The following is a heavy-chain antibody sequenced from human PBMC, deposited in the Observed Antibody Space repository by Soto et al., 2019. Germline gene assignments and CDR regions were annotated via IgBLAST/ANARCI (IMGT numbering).Heavy chain of an antibody. Sequence: GESLKISCXGSGYSFTSYWIGWVRQMPGKGLEWMGIIYPGDSDTRYSPSFQGHVAISVDKSISTAYLQWSSLKASDTAMYYCARRTTATRYGMDVWGQGTSVTVS. D-gene: IGHD1-7*01. CDR1: GYSFTSYW. V-gene: IGHV5-51*01. CDR3: ARRTTATRYGMDV. J-gene: IGHJ6*02. CDR2: IYPGDSDT.